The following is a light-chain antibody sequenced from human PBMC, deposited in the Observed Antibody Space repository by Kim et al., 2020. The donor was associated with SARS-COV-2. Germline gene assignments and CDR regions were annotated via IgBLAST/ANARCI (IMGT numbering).Light chain of an antibody. CDR3: YQSHSLPYT. J-gene: IGKJ2*01. Sequence: SVSPGEKVTITCRASESMGSSLHWFQLKPDQSPKLLVKYTSQSISGVPSRFRGSGSGTDFTLTINSLETEDAATYYCYQSHSLPYTFGQGTKLEI. CDR2: YTS. V-gene: IGKV6-21*02. CDR1: ESMGSS.